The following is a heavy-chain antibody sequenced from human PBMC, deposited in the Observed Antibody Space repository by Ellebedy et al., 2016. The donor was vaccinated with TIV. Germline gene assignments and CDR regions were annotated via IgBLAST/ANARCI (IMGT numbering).Heavy chain of an antibody. Sequence: AASVKVSCKASGYTFTSYGISWVRQAPGQGLEWMGWISAYNGNTNYAQKLQGRVTMTTDTSTSTAYMELRSLRSDDTAVYYCARVRKTAQKWELYYFDYWGQGTLVTVSS. D-gene: IGHD1-26*01. CDR3: ARVRKTAQKWELYYFDY. CDR2: ISAYNGNT. J-gene: IGHJ4*02. V-gene: IGHV1-18*01. CDR1: GYTFTSYG.